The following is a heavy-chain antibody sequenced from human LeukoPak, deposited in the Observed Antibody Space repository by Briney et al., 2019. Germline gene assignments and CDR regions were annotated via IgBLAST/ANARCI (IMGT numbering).Heavy chain of an antibody. D-gene: IGHD6-19*01. J-gene: IGHJ4*02. CDR1: GYTFTGYY. Sequence: ASVKVSCKAAGYTFTGYYMHWSRQAPGQGLEWKGWINPNSGGTNYAQKFQGRVTMTRDTSISTAYMELSSLRSEDTAVYYCARAGSGWYRRFDYWGQGTLVTVSS. CDR3: ARAGSGWYRRFDY. V-gene: IGHV1-2*02. CDR2: INPNSGGT.